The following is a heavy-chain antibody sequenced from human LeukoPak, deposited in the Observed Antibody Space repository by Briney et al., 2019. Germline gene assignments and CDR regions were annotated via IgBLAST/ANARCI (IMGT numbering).Heavy chain of an antibody. J-gene: IGHJ4*02. CDR1: GFIFSNYA. CDR3: AKDAMAINIPDY. V-gene: IGHV3-30*02. CDR2: IRYDGSNK. D-gene: IGHD2-2*01. Sequence: PGGSLRLSCAASGFIFSNYATHWVRQAPGKGLEWVAFIRYDGSNKYYADSVKGRFTISRDNSKNTLYLQMNSLRAEDTAVYYCAKDAMAINIPDYWGQGTLVTVSS.